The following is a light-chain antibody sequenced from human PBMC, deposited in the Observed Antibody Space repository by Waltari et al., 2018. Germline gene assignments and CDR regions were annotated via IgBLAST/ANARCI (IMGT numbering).Light chain of an antibody. CDR1: SGSIGSNY. V-gene: IGLV6-57*04. J-gene: IGLJ2*01. CDR3: QSSDNTPQVI. Sequence: NFLLTQPHSVSESPGKTITISCTRSSGSIGSNYVQWSQQRPGSAPITLIYEDNQRPSGVPDRFSGSIDSSSNSASLTIAGLKTEDEADYYCQSSDNTPQVIFGGGTKLAVL. CDR2: EDN.